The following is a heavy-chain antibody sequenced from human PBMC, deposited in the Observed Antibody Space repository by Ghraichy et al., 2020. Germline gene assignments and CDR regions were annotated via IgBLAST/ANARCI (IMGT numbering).Heavy chain of an antibody. CDR2: IYPGDSET. J-gene: IGHJ4*02. CDR3: ARSWSPIANYYFDY. V-gene: IGHV5-51*01. Sequence: GESLNISCKGSGYSFTSYWIGWVRQMPGKGLEWMGIIYPGDSETRYSPSFQGQVTISAYESITTAYLQWGSLKASDTAMYYCARSWSPIANYYFDYWGQGTLVTVSS. CDR1: GYSFTSYW. D-gene: IGHD1-1*01.